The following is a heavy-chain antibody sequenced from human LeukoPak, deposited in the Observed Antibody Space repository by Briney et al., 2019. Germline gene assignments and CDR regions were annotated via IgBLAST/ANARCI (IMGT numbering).Heavy chain of an antibody. CDR2: INPSGGST. CDR1: GYTFTNYY. D-gene: IGHD5-12*01. J-gene: IGHJ4*02. Sequence: ASVKVSCKASGYTFTNYYMHWVRQAPGQGLEWMGIINPSGGSTKYAQKFQGRVTMTRDTSTSTVYMELSSLRSEDTAVYYCARGHSGYDSDYWGQGTLVTVSS. CDR3: ARGHSGYDSDY. V-gene: IGHV1-46*01.